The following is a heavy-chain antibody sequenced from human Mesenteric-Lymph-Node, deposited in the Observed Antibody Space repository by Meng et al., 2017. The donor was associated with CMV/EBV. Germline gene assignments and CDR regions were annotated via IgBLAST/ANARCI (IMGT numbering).Heavy chain of an antibody. CDR3: ARATYSRWFDP. D-gene: IGHD1-26*01. Sequence: GGSLRLSCAASGFTFSGYAMSWVRQAPGKGLEWVAVIFSGSSSTDYADSVKGRFTISRDNSKNTLYLQMHSLRAEDTAVYYCARATYSRWFDPWGQGTLVTVSS. J-gene: IGHJ5*02. CDR1: GFTFSGYA. V-gene: IGHV3-23*03. CDR2: IFSGSSST.